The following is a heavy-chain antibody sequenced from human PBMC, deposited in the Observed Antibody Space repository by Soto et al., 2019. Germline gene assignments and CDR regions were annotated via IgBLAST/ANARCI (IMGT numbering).Heavy chain of an antibody. V-gene: IGHV1-69*01. CDR2: IIPFLNTP. CDR3: ASNLVGTNDFES. CDR1: GGTFTSYT. Sequence: QMELVQSGAEVKKSGSSMKVSCKASGGTFTSYTFSWVRQAPGQGLEWMGGIIPFLNTPNYAQKFPARVTITADGSTTTVYMELSSLTSEDTAIYYCASNLVGTNDFESWGQGTLVTVSS. J-gene: IGHJ5*01. D-gene: IGHD5-12*01.